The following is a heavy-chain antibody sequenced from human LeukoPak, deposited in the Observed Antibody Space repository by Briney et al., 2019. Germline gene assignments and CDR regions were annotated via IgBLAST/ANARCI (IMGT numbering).Heavy chain of an antibody. CDR3: ARLSSSSWYLPFDY. CDR1: GYSFTSYW. Sequence: KLGESLKISCKGSGYSFTSYWIGWVRQMPGKGLEWLGIIYPGDSDTRYSPSFQGQVTISADKSISTAYLQWSSLKASDTAMYYCARLSSSSWYLPFDYWGQGTLVTVSS. V-gene: IGHV5-51*01. D-gene: IGHD6-13*01. J-gene: IGHJ4*02. CDR2: IYPGDSDT.